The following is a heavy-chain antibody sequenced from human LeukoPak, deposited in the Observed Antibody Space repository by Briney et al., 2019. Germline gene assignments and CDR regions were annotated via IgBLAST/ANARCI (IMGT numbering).Heavy chain of an antibody. V-gene: IGHV4-39*07. J-gene: IGHJ6*03. CDR1: GGSISSSSYY. CDR3: AKIYYYYYYMDV. Sequence: SETLSLTCTVSGGSISSSSYYWGWIRQPPGKGLEWIGSIYYSGSTYYNPSLKSRVTISVDTSKNQFSLKLSSVTAADTAVYYCAKIYYYYYYMDVWGNGTMVTVSS. CDR2: IYYSGST.